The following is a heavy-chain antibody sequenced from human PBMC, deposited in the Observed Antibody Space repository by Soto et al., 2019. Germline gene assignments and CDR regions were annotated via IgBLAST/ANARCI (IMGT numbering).Heavy chain of an antibody. CDR3: ARNIYDPKGGTGY. Sequence: ASVKVSCKASGYTFTSYDINWVRQATGQGLEWMGWMNPNSGNTGHAQKFQGRVTMTRNTSISTAYMELSSLRSEDTAVYYCARNIYDPKGGTGYWGQGTLVTVSS. J-gene: IGHJ4*02. CDR1: GYTFTSYD. V-gene: IGHV1-8*01. CDR2: MNPNSGNT. D-gene: IGHD5-18*01.